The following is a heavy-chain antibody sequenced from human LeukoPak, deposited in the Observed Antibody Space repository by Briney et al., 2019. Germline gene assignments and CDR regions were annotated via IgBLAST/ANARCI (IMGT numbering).Heavy chain of an antibody. J-gene: IGHJ6*03. D-gene: IGHD2-2*01. CDR1: GFNFGSHS. Sequence: PGGSLRLSCAASGFNFGSHSMEWVRQAPGKGLGWVSSMDSSSTYIYYADSVKGRFTMSRDNARNPLYLQMDSLRAEDTAVYFCAGNEGYCSNFNCHAYMSIWGKGTTVTVSS. CDR3: AGNEGYCSNFNCHAYMSI. V-gene: IGHV3-21*01. CDR2: MDSSSTYI.